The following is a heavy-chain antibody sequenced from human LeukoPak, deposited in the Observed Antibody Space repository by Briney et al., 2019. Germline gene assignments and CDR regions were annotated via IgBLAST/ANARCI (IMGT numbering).Heavy chain of an antibody. Sequence: GGSLRLSCAASGFTFRNFWLNWVGQAPGKGLEWLANIKQDGSVKHYVDSVKGRFTISRDNSKNTLYLQMNSLRAEDTAVYYCARVAYDYGDYVGIFYFDYWGQGTLVTVSS. D-gene: IGHD4-17*01. CDR2: IKQDGSVK. J-gene: IGHJ4*02. CDR3: ARVAYDYGDYVGIFYFDY. CDR1: GFTFRNFW. V-gene: IGHV3-7*01.